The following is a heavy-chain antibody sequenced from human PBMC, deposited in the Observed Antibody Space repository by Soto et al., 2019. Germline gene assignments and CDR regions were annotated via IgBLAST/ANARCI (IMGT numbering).Heavy chain of an antibody. CDR2: INHSGST. CDR3: ARHRYCSSTSCYEESLNNYYYCGMDV. Sequence: SETLSLTCAVYGGSFSGYYWSWIRQPPGKGLEWIGEINHSGSTNYNPSLKSRVTISVDTSKNQFSLKLSSVTAADTAVYYCARHRYCSSTSCYEESLNNYYYCGMDVWGKGTTVTVSS. J-gene: IGHJ6*04. V-gene: IGHV4-34*01. CDR1: GGSFSGYY. D-gene: IGHD2-2*01.